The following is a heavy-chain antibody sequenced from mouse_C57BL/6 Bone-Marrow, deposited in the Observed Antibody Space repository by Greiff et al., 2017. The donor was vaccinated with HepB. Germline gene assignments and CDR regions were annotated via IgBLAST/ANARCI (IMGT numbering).Heavy chain of an antibody. CDR2: ISYSGST. CDR3: ARTPLHYYGSSHYFDY. D-gene: IGHD1-1*01. CDR1: GYSITSDY. J-gene: IGHJ2*01. V-gene: IGHV3-8*01. Sequence: EVMLVKSGPGLAKPSQTLSLTCSVPGYSITSDYWNWIRKFPGNKLEYMGYISYSGSTYYNPSLKSRISITRDTSKNQYYLQLNSVTTEDTATYYCARTPLHYYGSSHYFDYWGQGTTLTVSS.